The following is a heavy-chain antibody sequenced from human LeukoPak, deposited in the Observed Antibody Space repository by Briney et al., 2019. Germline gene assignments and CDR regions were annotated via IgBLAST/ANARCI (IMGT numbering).Heavy chain of an antibody. D-gene: IGHD3-10*01. CDR3: AKAKIWERYYGSESYGSYGMDV. CDR2: ISYDGSNK. Sequence: PGGSLRLSCAASGFTFSSYGMHWVRQAPGKGLEWVAVISYDGSNKYYADSVKGRFTISRDNSKNTLYLQMNSLRAEDATVYYCAKAKIWERYYGSESYGSYGMDVWGQGTTVTVSS. J-gene: IGHJ6*02. CDR1: GFTFSSYG. V-gene: IGHV3-30*18.